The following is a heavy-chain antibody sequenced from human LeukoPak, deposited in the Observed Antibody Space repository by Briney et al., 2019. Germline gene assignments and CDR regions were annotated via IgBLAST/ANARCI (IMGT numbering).Heavy chain of an antibody. CDR2: IYSGGST. CDR3: ARNLYCTGGSCWYGMDV. Sequence: GGSLRLSCAASGFIVSSNYMSWVRQAPGKGLEWVSVIYSGGSTYYADSVKGRFTISRDNSKNTLYLQMNSLRAEDTAVYYCARNLYCTGGSCWYGMDVWGKGTTVTVSS. J-gene: IGHJ6*04. D-gene: IGHD2-15*01. V-gene: IGHV3-53*01. CDR1: GFIVSSNY.